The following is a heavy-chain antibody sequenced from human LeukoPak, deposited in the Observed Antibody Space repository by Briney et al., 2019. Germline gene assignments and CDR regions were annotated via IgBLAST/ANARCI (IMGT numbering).Heavy chain of an antibody. J-gene: IGHJ3*02. CDR2: VNLQGST. Sequence: PSETLSLTCGVSGGSITTTNYWTWVRQPPGKGLEWIGEVNLQGSTNYNPSLMGRVTISVDTSKNQFSLKLTSVTAADTAVYYCATTSESLVYCGGDCDPSNIWGQGTMVTVSS. CDR3: ATTSESLVYCGGDCDPSNI. V-gene: IGHV4-4*02. CDR1: GGSITTTNY. D-gene: IGHD2-21*02.